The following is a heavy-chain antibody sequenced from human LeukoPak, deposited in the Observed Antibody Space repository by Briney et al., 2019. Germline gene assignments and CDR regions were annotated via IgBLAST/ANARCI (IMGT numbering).Heavy chain of an antibody. J-gene: IGHJ6*03. Sequence: VASVKVSCKASGYTFTSYDINWVRQATGQGLEWMGWMNPNSGNTGYAQKFQGRVTITRNTSISTAYMELSSLRSEDTAVYYCARETYYDFWSGCYHYMDVWGKGTTVTVSS. CDR3: ARETYYDFWSGCYHYMDV. V-gene: IGHV1-8*03. CDR1: GYTFTSYD. CDR2: MNPNSGNT. D-gene: IGHD3-3*01.